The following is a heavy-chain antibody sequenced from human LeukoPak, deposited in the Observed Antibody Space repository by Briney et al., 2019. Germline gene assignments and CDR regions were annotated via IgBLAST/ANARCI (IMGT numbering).Heavy chain of an antibody. D-gene: IGHD3-10*01. CDR3: AKDRRAGSYDY. CDR1: GFTFSSNG. CDR2: ISGSGGNT. J-gene: IGHJ4*02. Sequence: GGSLRPSCAASGFTFSSNGMTWVRQAPGKGLEWVSAISGSGGNTYYADSVKGRFTISRDNSKNTLYLQMNSLRAEDTAVYYCAKDRRAGSYDYWGQGTLVTVSS. V-gene: IGHV3-23*01.